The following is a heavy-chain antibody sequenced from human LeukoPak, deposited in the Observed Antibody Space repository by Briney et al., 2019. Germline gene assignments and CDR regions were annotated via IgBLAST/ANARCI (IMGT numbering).Heavy chain of an antibody. CDR3: AKGIAAAGYGPHDY. V-gene: IGHV3-9*01. CDR2: ISWNSGSI. Sequence: GGSLRLSCAASGFTFDDYAMHWVRQAPGKGLEWVSGISWNSGSIGYADSVKGRFTISRDNAKNSLYLQMNSLRAEDTALYYCAKGIAAAGYGPHDYWGQGTLVTVSS. J-gene: IGHJ4*02. D-gene: IGHD6-13*01. CDR1: GFTFDDYA.